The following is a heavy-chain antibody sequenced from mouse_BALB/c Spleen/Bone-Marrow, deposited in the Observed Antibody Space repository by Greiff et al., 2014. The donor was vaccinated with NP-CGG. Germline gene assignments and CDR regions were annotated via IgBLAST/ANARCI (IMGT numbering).Heavy chain of an antibody. CDR3: ARVYGWYFDV. J-gene: IGHJ1*01. V-gene: IGHV5-6-3*01. D-gene: IGHD1-1*01. CDR1: GFTFSSYG. Sequence: EVMLVESGGGLVQPGGSLKLSCVASGFTFSSYGMSWVRQTPDKRLELVATINNNGGSTYYPDNVKGQFTISRDNAKNTLYLQMSSLKSEDTAMYYCARVYGWYFDVWGAGTTVTVSS. CDR2: INNNGGST.